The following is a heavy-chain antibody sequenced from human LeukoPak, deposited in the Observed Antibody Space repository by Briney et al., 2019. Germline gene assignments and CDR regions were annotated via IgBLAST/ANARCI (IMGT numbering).Heavy chain of an antibody. D-gene: IGHD3-22*01. Sequence: GESLKISCKASGYSFTSYWIGWVRQMPGKGLKWMGIIYPGDSDTRYSPSFQGQVTISADKSISAAYLQWNSLKASDTAMYYCARRYYYDNSGSYGMDVWGQGTTVTVSS. CDR2: IYPGDSDT. CDR3: ARRYYYDNSGSYGMDV. J-gene: IGHJ6*02. CDR1: GYSFTSYW. V-gene: IGHV5-51*01.